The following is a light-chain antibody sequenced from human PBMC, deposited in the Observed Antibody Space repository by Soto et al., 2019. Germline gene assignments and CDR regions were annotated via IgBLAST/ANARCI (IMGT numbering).Light chain of an antibody. V-gene: IGKV1-5*01. CDR3: QQFHTYYT. CDR2: DAS. CDR1: QNINTL. Sequence: DIEMTQSPSTLSASVGDRVTITCRASQNINTLLAWYQQKQGRAPKLLIYDASRLEDGVPSRFSGSGYGTEFTLTISGLQPDDFATYYCQQFHTYYTFGQGTKVDIK. J-gene: IGKJ2*01.